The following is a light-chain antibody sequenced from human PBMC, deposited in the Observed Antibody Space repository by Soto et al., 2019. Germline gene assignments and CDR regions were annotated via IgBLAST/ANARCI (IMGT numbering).Light chain of an antibody. CDR2: APS. J-gene: IGKJ4*01. V-gene: IGKV1-9*01. CDR3: QQLNSYPPLT. Sequence: IQLTQSPSFLSASVGDRVTITCRASQGISSYLAWYQQKPGKAPKLLLYAPSTLQSGVPSRFSVSGSGTEFTLTIISLQPEDFATYYCQQLNSYPPLTFGGGTKLEIK. CDR1: QGISSY.